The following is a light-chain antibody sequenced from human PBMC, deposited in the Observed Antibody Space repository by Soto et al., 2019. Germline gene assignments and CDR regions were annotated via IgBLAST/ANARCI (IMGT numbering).Light chain of an antibody. V-gene: IGKV4-1*01. Sequence: DIAMTQSPDSLAVSLGERATINCKSSQSVLSRSNNKNYLAWYQQKPGQPPKLLIYWASTRESGVPDRFSGSGSETDFTLTITSLQAEDVADYYCQHYYEIPLTFGPGTKVDI. CDR3: QHYYEIPLT. CDR2: WAS. J-gene: IGKJ3*01. CDR1: QSVLSRSNNKNY.